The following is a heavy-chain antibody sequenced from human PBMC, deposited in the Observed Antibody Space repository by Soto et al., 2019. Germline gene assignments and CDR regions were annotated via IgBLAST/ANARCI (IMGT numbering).Heavy chain of an antibody. CDR1: EYVFLRCR. CDR2: INPDNGKT. D-gene: IGHD6-6*01. J-gene: IGHJ5*02. CDR3: AKSIATGLLAR. Sequence: DSCYYGEYVFLRCRMNCERQAPGQRLEWMGWINPDNGKTKSSQKFQDRVIITRDTSARTAYMDLSSLRSEDTAVYYCAKSIATGLLARWGQGSLVALSS. V-gene: IGHV1-3*01.